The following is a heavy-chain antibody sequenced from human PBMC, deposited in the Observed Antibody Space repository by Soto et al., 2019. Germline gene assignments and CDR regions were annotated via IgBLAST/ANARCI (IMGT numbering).Heavy chain of an antibody. CDR3: ARHRFNYYDDTVYYYLDY. V-gene: IGHV1-18*04. Sequence: ASVKVSCKASGYSFTSYGISWVRQAPGQGPEWMGWISGHNGNTNHPQSLQGRVTMTTDTSRNTAYMELRSLRSDDTAVYYCARHRFNYYDDTVYYYLDYWGQGTLVTVSS. D-gene: IGHD3-22*01. CDR1: GYSFTSYG. CDR2: ISGHNGNT. J-gene: IGHJ4*02.